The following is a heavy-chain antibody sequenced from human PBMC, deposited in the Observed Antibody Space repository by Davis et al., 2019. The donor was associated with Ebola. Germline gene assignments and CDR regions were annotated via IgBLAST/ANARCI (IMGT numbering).Heavy chain of an antibody. CDR1: GYTFTSYA. CDR3: ARSGQQLVGYFQH. CDR2: INAGNGNT. D-gene: IGHD6-13*01. Sequence: ASVKVSCKASGYTFTSYAMHWVRQAPGQRLEWMGWINAGNGNTKYSQKFQDRVTITRDTSASTSYMELSSLRSEDTAVYYCARSGQQLVGYFQHWGQGTLVTVSS. V-gene: IGHV1-3*01. J-gene: IGHJ1*01.